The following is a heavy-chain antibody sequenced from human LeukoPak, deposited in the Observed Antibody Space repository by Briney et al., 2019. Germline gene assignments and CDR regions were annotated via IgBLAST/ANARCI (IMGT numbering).Heavy chain of an antibody. Sequence: GGTLRLSCAASGVTFSSYAMSWVRQPPGKGLEWVSAISGSGGSTYYADSVKGRFTISRDNSKNTLYLQMNSLRAEDTAVYYCAKDGLWFGIDYWGQGTLVTVSS. CDR1: GVTFSSYA. CDR3: AKDGLWFGIDY. V-gene: IGHV3-23*01. D-gene: IGHD3-10*01. J-gene: IGHJ4*02. CDR2: ISGSGGST.